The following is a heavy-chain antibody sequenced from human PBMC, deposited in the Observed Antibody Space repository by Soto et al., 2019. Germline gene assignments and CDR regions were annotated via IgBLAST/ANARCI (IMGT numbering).Heavy chain of an antibody. D-gene: IGHD2-2*01. V-gene: IGHV3-30-3*01. CDR2: ISYDGSNK. CDR1: GFTFTNYA. CDR3: ARVRYCSSTSCYYYYYYGMDV. Sequence: GGSLRLSCAASGFTFTNYALHWVRQAPGKGLEWVAVISYDGSNKYYADSVKGRFTISRDNSKNTLYLQMNSLRAEDTAVYYCARVRYCSSTSCYYYYYYGMDVWGQGTTVTVSS. J-gene: IGHJ6*02.